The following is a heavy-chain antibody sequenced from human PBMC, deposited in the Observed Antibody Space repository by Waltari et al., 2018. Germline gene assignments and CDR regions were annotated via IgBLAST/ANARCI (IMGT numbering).Heavy chain of an antibody. CDR2: ISSSSSNI. D-gene: IGHD1-26*01. CDR1: GFTFSSYS. V-gene: IGHV3-48*01. Sequence: EVKLVESGGVLVRPGGSLRLSCAASGFTFSSYSMNWVRQAPGKGLEWVSYISSSSSNIYYADSVKGRFTISRDNAKNSLYLQMNSLRAEDTAVYYCTSGSYFSGYWGQGTLVTVSS. CDR3: TSGSYFSGY. J-gene: IGHJ4*02.